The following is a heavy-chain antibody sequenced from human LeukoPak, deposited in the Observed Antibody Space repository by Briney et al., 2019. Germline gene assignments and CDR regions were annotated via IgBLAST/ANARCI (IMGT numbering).Heavy chain of an antibody. J-gene: IGHJ4*02. CDR3: ATLVATTRFDY. D-gene: IGHD5-12*01. V-gene: IGHV3-7*01. CDR1: GFPFSGYW. Sequence: PGGSLRLSCVASGFPFSGYWMTWVRQAPGKGLEWVANIKQDGSKKSYVDSVKGRFTISRDNAKNSLYLQMSSLRADDMAVYYCATLVATTRFDYWGQGTLVTVSS. CDR2: IKQDGSKK.